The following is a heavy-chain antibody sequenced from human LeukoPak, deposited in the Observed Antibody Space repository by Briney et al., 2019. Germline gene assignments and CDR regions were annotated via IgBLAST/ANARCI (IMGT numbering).Heavy chain of an antibody. J-gene: IGHJ6*02. Sequence: GGSLRLSCAASGFTFSSYAMSWVRQAPGKGLEWVSAISGSGGSTYYADSVKGRFTISRDNSKNTLYLQMNSLRAEDTAVYYCAKNTRGYCSSTSCYTHHGMDVWGQGTRVTVSS. D-gene: IGHD2-2*02. CDR2: ISGSGGST. CDR3: AKNTRGYCSSTSCYTHHGMDV. CDR1: GFTFSSYA. V-gene: IGHV3-23*01.